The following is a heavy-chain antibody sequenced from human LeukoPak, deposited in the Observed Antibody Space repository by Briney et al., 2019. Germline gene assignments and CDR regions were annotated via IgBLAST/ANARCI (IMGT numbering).Heavy chain of an antibody. CDR2: INHSGST. CDR1: GGSFSGYY. CDR3: ARLGTNYYYYGMDV. V-gene: IGHV4-34*01. Sequence: SETLSLTCAVYGGSFSGYYWSWIRQPPGKGLEWIGEINHSGSTNYNPSLKSRVTISVDTSKNQFSLKLSSVTAADTAVYYCARLGTNYYYYGMDVWGQGTTVTVSS. J-gene: IGHJ6*02. D-gene: IGHD7-27*01.